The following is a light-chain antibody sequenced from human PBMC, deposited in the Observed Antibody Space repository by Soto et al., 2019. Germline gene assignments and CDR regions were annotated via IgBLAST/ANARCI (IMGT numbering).Light chain of an antibody. CDR2: GAS. Sequence: EIVLTQSPATLSLSPGERATLSCRASQSVANYLAWYQQKPGQAPRLLIYGASNRATGTPARFSGSGSGTDFTLTISSLEPEDFAVYYCQQRSDWPPYTFXQGTKVDIK. CDR1: QSVANY. V-gene: IGKV3-11*01. J-gene: IGKJ2*01. CDR3: QQRSDWPPYT.